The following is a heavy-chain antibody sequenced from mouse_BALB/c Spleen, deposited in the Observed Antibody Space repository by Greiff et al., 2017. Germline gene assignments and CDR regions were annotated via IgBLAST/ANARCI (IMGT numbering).Heavy chain of an antibody. J-gene: IGHJ4*01. CDR1: GYTFTSYT. D-gene: IGHD2-3*01. Sequence: QVQLKESGAELMKPGASVKMSCKASGYTFTSYTMHWVKQRPGQGLEWIGYINPSSGYTNYNQKFKDKATLTADKSSSTAYMQLSSLTSEDSAVYYCARSGDGYYVYYAMDYWGQGTSVTVSS. CDR2: INPSSGYT. CDR3: ARSGDGYYVYYAMDY. V-gene: IGHV1S26*01.